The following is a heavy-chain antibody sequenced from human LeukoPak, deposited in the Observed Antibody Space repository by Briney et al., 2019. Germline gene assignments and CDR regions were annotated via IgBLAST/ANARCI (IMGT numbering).Heavy chain of an antibody. Sequence: GESLKISCKDSGHSFTSYWIGWVRQMPGRGLEWMGIIYPGDSDTRYSPSFQGQVTISADKSISTAYLQWSSLKASDTAMYYCARLEASSPYYYDSSGYYYFPYWGQGTLVTVSS. CDR1: GHSFTSYW. D-gene: IGHD3-22*01. CDR3: ARLEASSPYYYDSSGYYYFPY. V-gene: IGHV5-51*01. J-gene: IGHJ4*02. CDR2: IYPGDSDT.